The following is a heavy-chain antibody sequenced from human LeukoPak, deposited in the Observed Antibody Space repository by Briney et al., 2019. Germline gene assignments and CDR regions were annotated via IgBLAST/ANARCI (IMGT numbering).Heavy chain of an antibody. CDR1: GYTFTGYY. J-gene: IGHJ4*02. V-gene: IGHV1-2*04. CDR3: ARGQIAAAIDY. Sequence: ASVKVSCKASGYTFTGYYMHWVRQAPGQGLEWMGWINPNSGGTNCAQKFQGWVTMTRDTSISTAYMELSRLRSDDTAVYYCARGQIAAAIDYWGQGTLVTVSS. D-gene: IGHD6-13*01. CDR2: INPNSGGT.